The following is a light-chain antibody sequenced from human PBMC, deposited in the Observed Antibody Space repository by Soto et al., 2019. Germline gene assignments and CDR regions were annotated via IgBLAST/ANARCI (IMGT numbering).Light chain of an antibody. CDR1: SSDVGGYDY. V-gene: IGLV2-11*01. CDR3: SSYAEKYFYV. J-gene: IGLJ1*01. CDR2: DVT. Sequence: QSVLTQPRSVSGSPGQSVTFSCTGTSSDVGGYDYVSWYQHHPGKAPKLIIFDVTKRPSGVPDRFSGSKSGNSASLTISGLQAEDEADYHCSSYAEKYFYVFGSGTKVTVL.